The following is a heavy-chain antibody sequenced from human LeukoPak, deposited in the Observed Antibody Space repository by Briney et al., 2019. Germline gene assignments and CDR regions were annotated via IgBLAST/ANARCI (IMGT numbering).Heavy chain of an antibody. D-gene: IGHD1-26*01. Sequence: GGSLRLSCAASGFTFSSYWMSWVRQAPGKGLEWVANIKQDGSEKYYVDSVKGRFTISRDNAKNSLYLQMNSLRAEDTAVYYCARFLGPEWEPLGNDFDYWGQGTLATVSS. CDR2: IKQDGSEK. V-gene: IGHV3-7*01. CDR1: GFTFSSYW. CDR3: ARFLGPEWEPLGNDFDY. J-gene: IGHJ4*02.